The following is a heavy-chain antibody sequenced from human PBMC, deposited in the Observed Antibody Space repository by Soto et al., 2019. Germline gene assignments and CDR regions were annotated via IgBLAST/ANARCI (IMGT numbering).Heavy chain of an antibody. D-gene: IGHD1-26*01. CDR2: IYYSGST. J-gene: IGHJ5*02. CDR3: ARGPVGATLSNWFDP. CDR1: GGSISSYY. V-gene: IGHV4-59*01. Sequence: PSETLSLTCPVSGGSISSYYWSWIRQPPGKGLEWIGYIYYSGSTNYNPSLKSRVTISVDTSKNQFSLKLSSVTAADTAVYYCARGPVGATLSNWFDPWGQGTLVTSPQ.